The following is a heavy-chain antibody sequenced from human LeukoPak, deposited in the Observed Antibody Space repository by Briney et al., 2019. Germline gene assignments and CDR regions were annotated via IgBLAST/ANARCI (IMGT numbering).Heavy chain of an antibody. CDR1: GFTFSSYS. CDR3: ARNRGWQQFDY. D-gene: IGHD5-24*01. CDR2: ISGSSITI. Sequence: GGSLRLSCAASGFTFSSYSMIWVRQAPGKGLEWVSYISGSSITIHYADSVKGRFTISRDNAKNSLYLQMNNLRAEDTAVYYCARNRGWQQFDYWGQGTLVTVSS. J-gene: IGHJ4*02. V-gene: IGHV3-48*04.